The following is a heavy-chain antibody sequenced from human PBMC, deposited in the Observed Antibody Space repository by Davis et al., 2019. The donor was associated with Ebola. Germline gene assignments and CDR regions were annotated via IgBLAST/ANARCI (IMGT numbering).Heavy chain of an antibody. Sequence: GESLKISCAASGFTFSSYSMNWVRQAPGKGLEWVSSISSSSSYIYYADSVKGRFTISRDNAKNSLYLQMNSLRAEDTAVYYCARGLERRDYYYMDVWGKGTTVTVSS. CDR2: ISSSSSYI. CDR3: ARGLERRDYYYMDV. V-gene: IGHV3-21*01. J-gene: IGHJ6*03. CDR1: GFTFSSYS. D-gene: IGHD1-1*01.